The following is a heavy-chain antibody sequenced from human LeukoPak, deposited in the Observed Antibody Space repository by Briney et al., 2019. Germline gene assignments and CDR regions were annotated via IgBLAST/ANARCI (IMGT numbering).Heavy chain of an antibody. CDR1: GFTFSSYA. J-gene: IGHJ4*02. CDR3: AKSRCSSTTCPAGFY. D-gene: IGHD2-2*01. V-gene: IGHV3-23*01. CDR2: ISDSGGST. Sequence: GGSLTLSCAASGFTFSSYAMSWVRQAPGKGLEWVSVISDSGGSTYYADSVKGRFTISRDNSKNTLYLQMNSLRAEDTAVYYCAKSRCSSTTCPAGFYWGQGTLVTVSS.